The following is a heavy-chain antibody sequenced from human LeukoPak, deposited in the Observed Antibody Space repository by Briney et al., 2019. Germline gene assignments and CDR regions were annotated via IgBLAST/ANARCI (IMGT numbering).Heavy chain of an antibody. CDR1: GYTFSDYY. CDR2: INPDGGDT. CDR3: ARAYDFWSGYILYDTFDV. Sequence: GASVKVSCKASGYTFSDYYIHRIRQAPGQGLEWMGGINPDGGDTSYVQKFQGRVTVTRDTSINTVYMELSRLRSDDTAVYYCARAYDFWSGYILYDTFDVWGQGTMVTVSS. V-gene: IGHV1-2*02. D-gene: IGHD3-3*01. J-gene: IGHJ3*01.